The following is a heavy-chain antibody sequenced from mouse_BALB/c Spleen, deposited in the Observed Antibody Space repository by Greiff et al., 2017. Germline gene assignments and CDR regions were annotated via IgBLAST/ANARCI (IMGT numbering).Heavy chain of an antibody. CDR2: ISPLANST. CDR3: ARDRPRYFDV. Sequence: DVKLVESGGGLVQPGGSRKLSCAASGFTFSDYGMAWVRQAPGQGLEWVAFISPLANSTYYADTVTGRFTISGENAKNTLYLEMSSLRSEDTAMYCCARDRPRYFDVWGAGTTVTVSS. CDR1: GFTFSDYG. J-gene: IGHJ1*01. V-gene: IGHV5-15*02.